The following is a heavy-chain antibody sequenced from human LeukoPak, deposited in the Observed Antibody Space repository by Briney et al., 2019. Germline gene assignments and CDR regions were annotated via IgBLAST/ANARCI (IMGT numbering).Heavy chain of an antibody. CDR3: ARGTGESDY. Sequence: GGSLRLSCAASGFTVRSDYMSWVRQAPGKGLEWVANIKEDGSEKYYVDSVKGRFTISRDNAKNSLYLQMNSLRAEDTAVYYCARGTGESDYWGQGTLVTVSS. J-gene: IGHJ4*02. CDR2: IKEDGSEK. D-gene: IGHD7-27*01. CDR1: GFTVRSDY. V-gene: IGHV3-7*04.